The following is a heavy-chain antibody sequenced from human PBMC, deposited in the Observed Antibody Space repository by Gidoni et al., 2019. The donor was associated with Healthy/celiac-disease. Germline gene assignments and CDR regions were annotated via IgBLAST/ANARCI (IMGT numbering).Heavy chain of an antibody. J-gene: IGHJ4*02. CDR3: ARRSLGVVEMFDY. V-gene: IGHV4-39*01. CDR1: GGSISSSSYY. D-gene: IGHD2-15*01. CDR2: IYYSGST. Sequence: QLQLPASGPGLVKPSETLSPTGTVSGGSISSSSYYWGSIRQPPGKGLEWIGSIYYSGSTYYNPSLNSRVTISVDTSKNQFSLKLSSVTAADTAVYYCARRSLGVVEMFDYWGQGTLVTVSS.